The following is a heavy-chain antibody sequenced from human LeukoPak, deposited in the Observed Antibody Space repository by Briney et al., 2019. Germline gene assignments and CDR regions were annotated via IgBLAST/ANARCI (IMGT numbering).Heavy chain of an antibody. CDR3: ARDGGGYSYGLVLN. V-gene: IGHV3-21*01. D-gene: IGHD5-18*01. J-gene: IGHJ4*02. Sequence: SGGSLRLSCAAVGFTFTDYSMNWVRQAPGKGLEWVSTISSDSGHIYYADSVKGRFTISRDNAENSLYLQINSLRAEDTAGYYGARDGGGYSYGLVLNWGQGTLVTVSS. CDR1: GFTFTDYS. CDR2: ISSDSGHI.